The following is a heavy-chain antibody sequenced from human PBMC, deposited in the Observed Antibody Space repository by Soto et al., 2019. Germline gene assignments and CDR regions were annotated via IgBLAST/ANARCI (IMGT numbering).Heavy chain of an antibody. CDR3: AXVVGALGHWFDP. CDR1: XXXXTSXG. CDR2: ISAYNYNT. Sequence: QVQLVQSGAEVKKPGASVKVSXXXSXXXXTSXGLXXXXQAPGQGLEWMGRISAYNYNTNYAQKLQGRVTMTTDTSTSTAYMELRSLRSDXTAXXXCAXVVGALGHWFDPWGQGTLVTVSS. V-gene: IGHV1-18*01. D-gene: IGHD1-26*01. J-gene: IGHJ5*02.